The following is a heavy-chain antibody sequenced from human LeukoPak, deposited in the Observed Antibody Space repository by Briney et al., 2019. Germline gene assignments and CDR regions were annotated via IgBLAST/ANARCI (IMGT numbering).Heavy chain of an antibody. CDR1: GGSFSSGTYY. CDR2: IYTSGTT. CDR3: AREFHY. V-gene: IGHV4-61*02. J-gene: IGHJ4*02. Sequence: SQTLSLTCIVSGGSFSSGTYYWSWIRQPAGKGLEWIGRIYTSGTTNYNPSLKSRVTISVDTSKNQFSLKLSPVTAADTAVYYCAREFHYWGQGTLVTVSS.